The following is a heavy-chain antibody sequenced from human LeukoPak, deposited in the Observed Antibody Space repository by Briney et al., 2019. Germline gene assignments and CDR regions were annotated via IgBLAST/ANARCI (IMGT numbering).Heavy chain of an antibody. V-gene: IGHV1-46*01. CDR2: INSSGGST. CDR3: ARGDFYDSSGPED. CDR1: GYTFATYY. J-gene: IGHJ4*02. Sequence: ASVKVSCKASGYTFATYYMHWVRQAPGQGLEWMGIINSSGGSTNYAQKFQGRVTMTRDTSTSTVYMELSSLTSEDTAVYYCARGDFYDSSGPEDWGQGTLVTVSS. D-gene: IGHD3-22*01.